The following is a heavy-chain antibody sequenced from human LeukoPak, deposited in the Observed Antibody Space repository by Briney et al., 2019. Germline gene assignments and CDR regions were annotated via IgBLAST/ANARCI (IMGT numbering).Heavy chain of an antibody. CDR1: GFTFTSYA. CDR2: ISYDGSNK. J-gene: IGHJ4*02. V-gene: IGHV3-30*04. Sequence: GGSLRLSCTASGFTFTSYAMHWVRQAPGKGLEWVAVISYDGSNKYYADSVKGRFTISRDNSKNTLYLQMNSLRAEDTAVYYCAKSCSGGSCYPSGWGQGTLVTVSS. CDR3: AKSCSGGSCYPSG. D-gene: IGHD2-15*01.